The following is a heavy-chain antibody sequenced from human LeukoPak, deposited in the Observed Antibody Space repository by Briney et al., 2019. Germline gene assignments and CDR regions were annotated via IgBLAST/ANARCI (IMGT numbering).Heavy chain of an antibody. V-gene: IGHV3-23*01. Sequence: GRSLRLSCAASGFTFSSHALTWVRQAPGKGLEWVSAISVSGDATYYVDSVKGRFTISRDNSKNTVYLQMNSLRAEDTALYYCARLKNPTGPYYGMDVWGQGTTVTVSS. D-gene: IGHD3-10*01. CDR2: ISVSGDAT. CDR1: GFTFSSHA. J-gene: IGHJ6*02. CDR3: ARLKNPTGPYYGMDV.